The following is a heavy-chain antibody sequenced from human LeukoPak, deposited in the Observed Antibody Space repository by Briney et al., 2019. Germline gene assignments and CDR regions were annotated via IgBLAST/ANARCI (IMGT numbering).Heavy chain of an antibody. CDR2: ISAYNGNT. J-gene: IGHJ4*02. D-gene: IGHD3-3*02. CDR1: GYTFTSYG. Sequence: ASVKVSCKASGYTFTSYGISWVRQAPGQGLEWMGWISAYNGNTNYAQKFQGRVTITADESTSTAYMELSSLRSEDTAVYYCARASLPSFLGWTWAPYWGQGTLVTVSS. V-gene: IGHV1-18*01. CDR3: ARASLPSFLGWTWAPY.